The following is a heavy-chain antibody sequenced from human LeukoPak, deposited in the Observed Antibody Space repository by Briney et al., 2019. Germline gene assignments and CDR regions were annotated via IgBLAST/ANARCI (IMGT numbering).Heavy chain of an antibody. CDR3: ARGLVGFDP. J-gene: IGHJ5*02. Sequence: GGSLRLSCAASGFTFRSYWMSWVRQAPGKGLEWMANIKQDGSEKYYVDSVKGRFTISRDNAKNSLYLLMNSLRAEDTAVYYCARGLVGFDPWGQGTLVTVSS. CDR2: IKQDGSEK. CDR1: GFTFRSYW. V-gene: IGHV3-7*03.